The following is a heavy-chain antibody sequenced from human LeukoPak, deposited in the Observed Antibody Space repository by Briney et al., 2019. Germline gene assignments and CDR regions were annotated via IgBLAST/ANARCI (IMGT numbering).Heavy chain of an antibody. J-gene: IGHJ4*02. CDR1: GGTFSSYA. CDR3: ASYYDSSGYPPYYFDY. CDR2: IIPIFGTA. D-gene: IGHD3-22*01. Sequence: SVKVSCKASGGTFSSYAISWVRQAPGQGLEWMGGIIPIFGTANYAQKFQGRVTITADESTSTAYMELTSLRSEDTAVYYCASYYDSSGYPPYYFDYWGQGTLVTVSS. V-gene: IGHV1-69*13.